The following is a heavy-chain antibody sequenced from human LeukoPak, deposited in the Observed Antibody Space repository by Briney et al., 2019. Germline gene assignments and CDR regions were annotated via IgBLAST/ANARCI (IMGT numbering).Heavy chain of an antibody. J-gene: IGHJ6*02. Sequence: ASVKVTCKASAYTFTSYDINWVRQAPGQGLEWMGWINPNSGNTDYAQKFQGRVTMTRNTSISTAYMELSSLRSEDTAVYYGARGGAAADPYYYYGMDVWGQGTTVTVSS. CDR3: ARGGAAADPYYYYGMDV. CDR1: AYTFTSYD. V-gene: IGHV1-8*01. CDR2: INPNSGNT. D-gene: IGHD6-13*01.